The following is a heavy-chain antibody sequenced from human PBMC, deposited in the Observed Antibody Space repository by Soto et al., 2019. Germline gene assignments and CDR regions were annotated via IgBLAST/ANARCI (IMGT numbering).Heavy chain of an antibody. J-gene: IGHJ6*03. Sequence: GGSLRLSCAASGFTFSSYGMHWVRQAPGKGLEWVAVIWYDGSNKYYADSVKGRFTISRDNSKNTLYLQMNSLRAEDTAVYYCARDIYGSGSFLTNYYYYYYYIDVWGKGTTVTVSS. CDR2: IWYDGSNK. V-gene: IGHV3-33*01. CDR3: ARDIYGSGSFLTNYYYYYYYIDV. D-gene: IGHD3-10*01. CDR1: GFTFSSYG.